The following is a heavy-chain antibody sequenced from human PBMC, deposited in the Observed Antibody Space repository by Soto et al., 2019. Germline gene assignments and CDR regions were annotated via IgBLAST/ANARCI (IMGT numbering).Heavy chain of an antibody. V-gene: IGHV1-2*02. J-gene: IGHJ4*02. CDR1: GYTFTAYY. D-gene: IGHD3-10*01. CDR2: ISPKSGGT. Sequence: QVQLVQSGAEVKKSGASVKVSCKASGYTFTAYYIHWVRQAPGQGFEWMGEISPKSGGTKFAQKFQGRVTMTRDTSISTVYMELSNLSPDDTAVYYCGKGRSGDVDAFHWGQGTPVTVYS. CDR3: GKGRSGDVDAFH.